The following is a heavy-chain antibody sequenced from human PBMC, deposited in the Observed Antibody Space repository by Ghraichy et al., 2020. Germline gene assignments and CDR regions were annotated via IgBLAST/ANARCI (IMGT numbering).Heavy chain of an antibody. CDR1: GFTFSSYA. D-gene: IGHD6-13*01. CDR3: ASGVVAAGITYTLDCYDF. J-gene: IGHJ4*02. CDR2: ISGSGDKT. V-gene: IGHV3-23*01. Sequence: GGSLRLSCAASGFTFSSYAMTWVRQAPGKGLEWISGISGSGDKTYYADSVKGRFTISRDNSKNTLYLQMNSLRAEDTAVYYCASGVVAAGITYTLDCYDFWGQGTLVTVSS.